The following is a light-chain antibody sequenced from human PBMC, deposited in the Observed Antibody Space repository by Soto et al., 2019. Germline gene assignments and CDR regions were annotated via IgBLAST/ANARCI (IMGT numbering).Light chain of an antibody. V-gene: IGLV1-51*01. Sequence: QSVLTQPPSVSAAPGQKVTISCSGSSSNIGNNYVSWYQQLPGTAPKLLIFDNNKRPSGIPDRFSGSKSGTSATLGITGLQTGDEADYYCGTWDPSLSAEVFGGGTKVTVL. CDR1: SSNIGNNY. CDR3: GTWDPSLSAEV. J-gene: IGLJ3*02. CDR2: DNN.